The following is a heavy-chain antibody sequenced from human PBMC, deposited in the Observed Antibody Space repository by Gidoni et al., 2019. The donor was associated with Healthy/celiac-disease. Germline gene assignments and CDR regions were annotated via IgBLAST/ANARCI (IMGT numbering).Heavy chain of an antibody. CDR1: GFTFADYA. J-gene: IGHJ6*02. Sequence: EVQLVESGGGLVQPGRSLRLSCAASGFTFADYAMHWVRQAPGKGLEWVSGISWNSGSIGYADSVKGRFTISRDNAKNSLYLQMNSLRAEDTALYYCAKDRAGNYYYGMDVWGQGTTVTVSS. V-gene: IGHV3-9*01. CDR3: AKDRAGNYYYGMDV. CDR2: ISWNSGSI. D-gene: IGHD1-1*01.